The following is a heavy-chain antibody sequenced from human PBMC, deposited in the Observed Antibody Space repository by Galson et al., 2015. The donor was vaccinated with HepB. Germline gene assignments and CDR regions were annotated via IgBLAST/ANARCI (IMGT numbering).Heavy chain of an antibody. V-gene: IGHV1-8*01. J-gene: IGHJ5*02. CDR2: MNPKSGDP. CDR3: ARNPAYTGWFDP. D-gene: IGHD3-16*01. CDR1: GYTFTSYD. Sequence: SVKLSCTASGYTFTSYDINWVRPATGQGLEWVGWMNPKSGDPGYAQKFQGRVTMTRDTSISTAYMELSILISEDTAVYYCARNPAYTGWFDPWGQGTLVTVSS.